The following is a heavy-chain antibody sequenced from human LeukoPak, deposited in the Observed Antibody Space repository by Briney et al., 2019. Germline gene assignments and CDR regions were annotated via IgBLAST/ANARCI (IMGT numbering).Heavy chain of an antibody. V-gene: IGHV3-23*01. CDR3: AKSTSTRITILGY. CDR2: ISGSGGST. Sequence: GGSLRLSCAASGFTFSSYAMSWVRQAPGKGLECFSAISGSGGSTYYADSVKGRFTISRDNSKNTLYLQMNSLRAEDTAVYYCAKSTSTRITILGYWGQGTLVTVSS. J-gene: IGHJ4*02. CDR1: GFTFSSYA. D-gene: IGHD3-10*01.